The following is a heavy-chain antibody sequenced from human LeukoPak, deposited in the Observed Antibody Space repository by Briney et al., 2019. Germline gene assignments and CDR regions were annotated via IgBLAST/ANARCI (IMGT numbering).Heavy chain of an antibody. J-gene: IGHJ4*02. CDR2: IYYSGST. CDR3: ARQGEAYYDILTGYYTQNYFDY. V-gene: IGHV4-39*01. Sequence: SETLSLTCTVSGGSISSSSYYWGWIRQPPGKGLEWIGSIYYSGSTYYNPFLKSRVTISVDTSKNQFSLKLSSVTAADAAVYYCARQGEAYYDILTGYYTQNYFDYWGQGTLVTVSS. D-gene: IGHD3-9*01. CDR1: GGSISSSSYY.